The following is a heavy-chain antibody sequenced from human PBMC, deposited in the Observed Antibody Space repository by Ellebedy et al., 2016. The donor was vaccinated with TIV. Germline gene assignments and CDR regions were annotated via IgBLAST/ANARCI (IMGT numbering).Heavy chain of an antibody. CDR3: ARRDVRSGGSFLFDH. D-gene: IGHD6-19*01. CDR2: IYYSGTT. V-gene: IGHV4-59*01. Sequence: SETLSLXXTVSGDSISSYYWNWIRQPPGKGLEWIGYIYYSGTTNYNPSLKSRVTISVDTSKNQFSLELRSVTAADTAVYYCARRDVRSGGSFLFDHWGQGTLVTVSS. J-gene: IGHJ4*02. CDR1: GDSISSYY.